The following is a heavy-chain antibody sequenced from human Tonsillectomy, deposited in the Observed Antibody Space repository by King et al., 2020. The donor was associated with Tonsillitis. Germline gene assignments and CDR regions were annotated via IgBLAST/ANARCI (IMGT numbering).Heavy chain of an antibody. CDR3: ARGRDRTSGYCNSFDY. Sequence: VQLVESGGGLVQPGGSLRLSCAASGFTFSSYWMSWVRQAPGKGLEWGANIKQDGSEKYYVDSVKGRFTISRDNAKNSLYLQMNSLRAEDTAVYYFARGRDRTSGYCNSFDYWGQGTLVTVSS. CDR2: IKQDGSEK. CDR1: GFTFSSYW. V-gene: IGHV3-7*01. D-gene: IGHD3-3*01. J-gene: IGHJ4*02.